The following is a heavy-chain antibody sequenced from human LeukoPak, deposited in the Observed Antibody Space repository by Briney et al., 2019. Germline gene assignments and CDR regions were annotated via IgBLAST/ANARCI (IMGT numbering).Heavy chain of an antibody. CDR1: GGSISSGDYY. CDR3: ARGTMVRGVKDKPSLRVWEPRRPTIFDY. CDR2: IYYSGST. J-gene: IGHJ4*02. V-gene: IGHV4-30-4*01. Sequence: PSETLSLTCTVSGGSISSGDYYWSWIRQPPGKGLEWIGYIYYSGSTYYNPSLKSRLTISGDTSKNQFSLKLSSVTAADTAVYYCARGTMVRGVKDKPSLRVWEPRRPTIFDYWGQGTLVTVSS. D-gene: IGHD3-10*01.